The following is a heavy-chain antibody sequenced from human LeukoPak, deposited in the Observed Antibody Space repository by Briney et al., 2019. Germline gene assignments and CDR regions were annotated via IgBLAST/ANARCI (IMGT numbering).Heavy chain of an antibody. J-gene: IGHJ4*02. D-gene: IGHD3-3*01. V-gene: IGHV3-23*01. Sequence: GGSLRLSCAASGFTFSSYWMSWVRQAPGNGLEWVSAISGSGGSTYYADSVEGRFTISRDNSKNTLYLQMNSLRAEDTAVYYCAKELRPLYYDFWSGYPGDFDYWGQGTLVTVSS. CDR3: AKELRPLYYDFWSGYPGDFDY. CDR2: ISGSGGST. CDR1: GFTFSSYW.